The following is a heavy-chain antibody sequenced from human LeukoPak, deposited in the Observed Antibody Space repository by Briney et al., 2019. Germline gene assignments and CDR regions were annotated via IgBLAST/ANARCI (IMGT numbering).Heavy chain of an antibody. CDR1: GYSFSSFG. J-gene: IGHJ4*02. V-gene: IGHV1-18*01. CDR2: ISGNNDTR. Sequence: ASVKVSCKASGYSFSSFGISWVRQAPGQGLQWMGWISGNNDTRNLAQNFQGRVTMTTDTSTSTAYMELRSLTSDDTAVYYCARDRLPSSFDYRGQGTLVTVSS. CDR3: ARDRLPSSFDY.